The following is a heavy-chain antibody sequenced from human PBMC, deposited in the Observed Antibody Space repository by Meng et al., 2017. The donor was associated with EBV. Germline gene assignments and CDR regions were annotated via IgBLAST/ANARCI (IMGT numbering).Heavy chain of an antibody. CDR3: ARVGIAVAGTGDY. CDR2: INPNSGGT. CDR1: GYTFTVYD. V-gene: IGHV1-2*06. Sequence: QVHLVPSWAEFQKPGASVKVSCKASGYTFTVYDLHWVRQAPGQGLEWMGRINPNSGGTNYAQKFQGRVTMTRDTSISTAYMELSRLRSDDTAVYYCARVGIAVAGTGDYWGQGTLVTVSS. D-gene: IGHD6-19*01. J-gene: IGHJ4*02.